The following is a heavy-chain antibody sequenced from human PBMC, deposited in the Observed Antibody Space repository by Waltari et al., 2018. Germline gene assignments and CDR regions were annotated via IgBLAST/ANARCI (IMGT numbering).Heavy chain of an antibody. V-gene: IGHV3-30*18. D-gene: IGHD5-12*01. Sequence: QFQLVDSGGGVVQPGRSMRLSCAASGFIFGNYNKHWVRRTPGQGLQWVAGISHDGSNKDYADSVKSRFTVSRDNSNNTLYLQINSLRADDTGIYFCVKYSGFDYFFDYWGQGTLVTVSS. CDR1: GFIFGNYN. J-gene: IGHJ4*02. CDR2: ISHDGSNK. CDR3: VKYSGFDYFFDY.